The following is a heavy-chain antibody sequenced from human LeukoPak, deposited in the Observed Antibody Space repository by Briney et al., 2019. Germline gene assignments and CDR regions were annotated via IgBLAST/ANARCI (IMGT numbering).Heavy chain of an antibody. J-gene: IGHJ5*02. CDR2: MDPNSGNT. CDR1: GYTFTSYD. CDR3: ARNAPKYDILTGLWWGKQTNWFDP. D-gene: IGHD3-9*01. V-gene: IGHV1-8*01. Sequence: ASVKVSCKASGYTFTSYDINWVRQATGQGLEWMGWMDPNSGNTGYAQKFQGRVTMTRNTSISTAYMELSSLRSEETAVYYCARNAPKYDILTGLWWGKQTNWFDPWGQGTLVTVSS.